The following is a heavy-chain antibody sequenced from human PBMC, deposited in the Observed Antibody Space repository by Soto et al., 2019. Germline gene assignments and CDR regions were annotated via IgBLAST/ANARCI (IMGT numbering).Heavy chain of an antibody. V-gene: IGHV4-30-2*01. J-gene: IGHJ4*02. CDR2: IYHSGST. D-gene: IGHD6-19*01. Sequence: NLSLTFAVSGGSISSGGSSWSWIRQPPGKGLEWIGYIYHSGSTYYNPSLKSRVTISVDRSKNQFSLKLSSVTAADTAVYYCARAGDSSGPVALGYWGQGTLVTVSS. CDR1: GGSISSGGSS. CDR3: ARAGDSSGPVALGY.